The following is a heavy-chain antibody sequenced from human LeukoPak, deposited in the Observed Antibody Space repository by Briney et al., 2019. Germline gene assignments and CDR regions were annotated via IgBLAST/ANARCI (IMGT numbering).Heavy chain of an antibody. D-gene: IGHD6-6*01. CDR1: GGSISSSSYY. J-gene: IGHJ4*02. Sequence: SETLSLTCTVSGGSISSSSYYWGWIRQPPGKGLEWIGSIYYSGSTYYNPSLESRVTISVDTSKNQFSLKLSSVTAADTAVYYCARSEGGSSDYWGQGTLVTVSS. CDR3: ARSEGGSSDY. CDR2: IYYSGST. V-gene: IGHV4-39*01.